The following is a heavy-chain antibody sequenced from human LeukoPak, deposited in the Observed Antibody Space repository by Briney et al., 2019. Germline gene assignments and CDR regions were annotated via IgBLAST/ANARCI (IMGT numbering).Heavy chain of an antibody. D-gene: IGHD7-27*01. CDR1: GYTFTSYG. J-gene: IGHJ4*02. CDR2: ISAYNGNT. V-gene: IGHV1-18*01. Sequence: ASVKVSCKASGYTFTSYGISWVRQAPGQGLEWMGWISAYNGNTNYAQKLQGRVTMTTDTSTSTAYMELRSLRSDDTAVYYCARALLGTKTLKGHLDYWGQGTLVTVSS. CDR3: ARALLGTKTLKGHLDY.